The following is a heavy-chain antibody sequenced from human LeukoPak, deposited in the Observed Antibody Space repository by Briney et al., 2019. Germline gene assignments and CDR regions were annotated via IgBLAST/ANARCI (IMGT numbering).Heavy chain of an antibody. V-gene: IGHV4-61*02. CDR1: GSPISSGTYY. CDR2: VYTSGST. J-gene: IGHJ4*02. D-gene: IGHD6-19*01. CDR3: ARRTVTNGWFRIDY. Sequence: SQTLSLTCTVSGSPISSGTYYWSWIRQPAGKGLEWIGRVYTSGSTNYNPSLKSRVTISIDTSKNEFSLKLSSVTAADTALYYCARRTVTNGWFRIDYWGQGSLVIVSS.